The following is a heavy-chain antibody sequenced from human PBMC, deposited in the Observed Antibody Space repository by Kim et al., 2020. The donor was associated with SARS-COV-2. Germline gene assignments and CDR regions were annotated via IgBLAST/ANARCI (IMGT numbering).Heavy chain of an antibody. CDR2: INAGNGNT. Sequence: ASVKVSCKASGYTFTSYAMHWVRQAPGQRLEWMGWINAGNGNTKYSQKFQGRVTITRDTSASTAYMELSSLRSEDTAVYYCARVYGLPSSSWYYYYYGMDVWGQGTTVTVSS. CDR1: GYTFTSYA. CDR3: ARVYGLPSSSWYYYYYGMDV. D-gene: IGHD6-13*01. J-gene: IGHJ6*02. V-gene: IGHV1-3*01.